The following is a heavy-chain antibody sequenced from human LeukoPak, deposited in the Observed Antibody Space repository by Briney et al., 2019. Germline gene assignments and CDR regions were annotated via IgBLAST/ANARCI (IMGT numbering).Heavy chain of an antibody. CDR3: ATWGGDGYSPFDD. CDR2: IYYSGST. CDR1: GGSISSYY. D-gene: IGHD5-24*01. Sequence: SSETLSLTCTGSGGSISSYYWSWIRQPPGKGLEWIGYIYYSGSTNYNPSLKSRVTISLDTSKNQFSLKLSSVTAADTAVYYCATWGGDGYSPFDDWGQGTLVTVSS. J-gene: IGHJ4*02. V-gene: IGHV4-59*01.